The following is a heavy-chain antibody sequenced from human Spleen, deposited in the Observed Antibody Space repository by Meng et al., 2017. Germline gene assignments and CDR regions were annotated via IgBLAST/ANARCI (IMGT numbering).Heavy chain of an antibody. V-gene: IGHV4-4*07. D-gene: IGHD3-22*01. CDR2: IYNSGST. CDR1: GGSISSYY. CDR3: SRGGYYDSSGPGNAFDI. Sequence: SDTLSLTCTASGGSISSYYWSWFRQPAGKGLEWIGRIYNSGSTNYNPSLKSRVTISVDTSKNQFSLKLSSVTAADTAVYYCSRGGYYDSSGPGNAFDIWGQGTMVTVSS. J-gene: IGHJ3*02.